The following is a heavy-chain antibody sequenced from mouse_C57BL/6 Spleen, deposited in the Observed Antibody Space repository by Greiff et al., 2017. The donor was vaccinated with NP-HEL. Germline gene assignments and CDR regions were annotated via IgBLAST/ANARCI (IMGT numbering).Heavy chain of an antibody. CDR3: ARLGMGYYFDY. CDR1: GYTFTDYY. V-gene: IGHV1-26*01. Sequence: EVQLQQSGPELVKPGASVKISCKASGYTFTDYYMNWVKQSHGKSLEWIGDINPNNGGTSYNQKFKGKATLTVDKSSSTAYMELRSLTSEDSAVYYCARLGMGYYFDYWGQGTTLTVSS. J-gene: IGHJ2*01. D-gene: IGHD2-10*02. CDR2: INPNNGGT.